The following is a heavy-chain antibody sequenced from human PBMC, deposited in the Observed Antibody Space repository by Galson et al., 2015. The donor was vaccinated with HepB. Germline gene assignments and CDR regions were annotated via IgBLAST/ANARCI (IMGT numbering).Heavy chain of an antibody. CDR1: GFTFSGYA. CDR2: ISYDGSNK. D-gene: IGHD3-3*01. J-gene: IGHJ4*02. V-gene: IGHV3-30-3*01. Sequence: SLRLSCAASGFTFSGYAMHWVRQAPGKGLEWVAVISYDGSNKYYADSVKGRFTISRDNSKNTLYLQMNSLRAEDTAVYYCARDLRFLEWLSAFDYWGQGTLVTVSS. CDR3: ARDLRFLEWLSAFDY.